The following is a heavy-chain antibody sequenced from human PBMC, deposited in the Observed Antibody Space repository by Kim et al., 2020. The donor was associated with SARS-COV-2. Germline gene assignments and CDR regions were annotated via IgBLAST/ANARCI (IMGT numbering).Heavy chain of an antibody. V-gene: IGHV4-39*07. CDR3: ARDLGYGDYYFDY. J-gene: IGHJ4*02. Sequence: YNPSLKSRVTISIDTSKNQFSLKLSSVTAADTAVYYCARDLGYGDYYFDYWGQGTLVTVSS. D-gene: IGHD4-17*01.